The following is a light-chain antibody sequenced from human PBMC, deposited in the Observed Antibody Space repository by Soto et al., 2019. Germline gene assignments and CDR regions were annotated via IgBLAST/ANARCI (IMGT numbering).Light chain of an antibody. Sequence: EIWLTQAPGTLSWSPGERGTLSCSSSEGVSSSFLAWYQQKPGQAPRLLICGASSSATGIPDRCSGSGSRTDFTLTISRLQPEDFAVYYSQQYCSSPATFGQGTKV. CDR1: EGVSSSF. V-gene: IGKV3-20*01. J-gene: IGKJ1*01. CDR3: QQYCSSPAT. CDR2: GAS.